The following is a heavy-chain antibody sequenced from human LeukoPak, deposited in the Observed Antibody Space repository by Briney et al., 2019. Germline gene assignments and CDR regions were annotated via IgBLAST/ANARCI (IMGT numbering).Heavy chain of an antibody. CDR2: IKQDGSEK. CDR1: GFTFGSYW. Sequence: PGGSLRLSCAASGFTFGSYWMSWVRQAPGKGLEWVANIKQDGSEKYYVDSVKGRFTISRDNAKNSLYLQMNSLRAEDTAVYYCARDSGWLVPFDYWGQGTLVTVSS. CDR3: ARDSGWLVPFDY. J-gene: IGHJ4*02. V-gene: IGHV3-7*01. D-gene: IGHD6-19*01.